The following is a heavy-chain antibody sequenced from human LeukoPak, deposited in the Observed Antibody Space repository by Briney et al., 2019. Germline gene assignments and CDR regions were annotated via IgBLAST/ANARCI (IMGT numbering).Heavy chain of an antibody. D-gene: IGHD3-22*01. CDR1: GFTFSSYE. V-gene: IGHV3-48*03. Sequence: GGSLRLSCAASGFTFSSYEMNWVRQAPGKGLEWVSYISSSGSTIYYADSVKGRFTISRDNAKNTLYLQMNSLRAEDTAVYYCAGLPAYYYDTSGFYFDYWGQGTLVTVSS. CDR2: ISSSGSTI. J-gene: IGHJ4*02. CDR3: AGLPAYYYDTSGFYFDY.